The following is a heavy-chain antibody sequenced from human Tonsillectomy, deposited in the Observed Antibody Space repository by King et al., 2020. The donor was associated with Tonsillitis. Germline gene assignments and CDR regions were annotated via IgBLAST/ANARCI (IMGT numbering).Heavy chain of an antibody. J-gene: IGHJ6*02. CDR1: GGSFSDYY. V-gene: IGHV4-34*01. CDR3: ARESDGRPWNGMDV. CDR2: INHSGST. D-gene: IGHD6-6*01. Sequence: VQLQQWGAGLLKPSETLSLTCAVYGGSFSDYYWSWIRQPPGKGLEWIGEINHSGSTNYNPSLKSRVTISVDTSKNQFPLKLTSVTAADTAVYYCARESDGRPWNGMDVWGQGTTVTVSS.